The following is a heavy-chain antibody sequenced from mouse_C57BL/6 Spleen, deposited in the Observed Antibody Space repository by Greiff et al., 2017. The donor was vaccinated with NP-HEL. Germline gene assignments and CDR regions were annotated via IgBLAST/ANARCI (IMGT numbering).Heavy chain of an antibody. Sequence: EVMLVESGGGLVQPGGSLSLSCAASGFTFTDYYMSWVRQPPGKALEWLGFIRNKANGYPTEYSASVKGRFTISRDNSQSILYLQMNALRAEDSATYYCARYITGTGAMDYWGQGTSVTVSS. CDR2: IRNKANGYPT. CDR1: GFTFTDYY. V-gene: IGHV7-3*01. D-gene: IGHD4-1*01. CDR3: ARYITGTGAMDY. J-gene: IGHJ4*01.